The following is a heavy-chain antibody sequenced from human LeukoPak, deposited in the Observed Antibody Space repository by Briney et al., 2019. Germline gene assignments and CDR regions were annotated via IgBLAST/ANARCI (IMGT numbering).Heavy chain of an antibody. CDR2: INEGASII. Sequence: GGSLRLSCSASGFTFSTYEMNWVRQAPGEGLEWVSHINEGASIIYYADSVKGRFTIARDNSKNTPYLQMNSLRAEDTAVYYCARVRWGYFDYWGQGTLVTVSS. J-gene: IGHJ4*02. CDR3: ARVRWGYFDY. CDR1: GFTFSTYE. D-gene: IGHD3-16*01. V-gene: IGHV3-48*03.